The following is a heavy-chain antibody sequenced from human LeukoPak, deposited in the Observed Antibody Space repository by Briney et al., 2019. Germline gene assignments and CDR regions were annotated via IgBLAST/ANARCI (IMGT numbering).Heavy chain of an antibody. V-gene: IGHV1-46*01. Sequence: ASVKVSCKASGYTFTGYHMHWVRQAPGQGLEWMGIINPSGGSTTYAEKFQGRVTMTRDTSTSTVYMELSSLRSEDTPVYYCARDSLRTAIAMAGGNWFDPWGQGTLVTVSS. CDR2: INPSGGST. J-gene: IGHJ5*02. CDR3: ARDSLRTAIAMAGGNWFDP. CDR1: GYTFTGYH. D-gene: IGHD6-19*01.